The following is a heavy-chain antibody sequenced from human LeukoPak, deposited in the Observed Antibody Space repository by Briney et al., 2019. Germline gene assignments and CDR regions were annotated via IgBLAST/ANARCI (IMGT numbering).Heavy chain of an antibody. Sequence: PSETLSLTCIVSGRSISSYYWSWIRQPAGKGLEWIGRIYTSGSTNYNPSLKSRVTMSVDTSKNQFSLKLSSVTAADTAVYYCARAPYSSSWWDTFDYWGQGTLVTVSS. J-gene: IGHJ4*02. CDR2: IYTSGST. D-gene: IGHD6-13*01. V-gene: IGHV4-4*07. CDR3: ARAPYSSSWWDTFDY. CDR1: GRSISSYY.